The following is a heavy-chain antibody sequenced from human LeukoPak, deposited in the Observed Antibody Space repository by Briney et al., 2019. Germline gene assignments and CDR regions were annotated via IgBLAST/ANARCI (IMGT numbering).Heavy chain of an antibody. CDR3: AKDNGGDFIYYFDY. D-gene: IGHD2-21*02. J-gene: IGHJ4*02. Sequence: PGGSLRLSCAASGFTFDDYAMHWVRQAPGKGLEWVSGISWNSGSIGYADSVKGRFTISRDNAKNSLYLQMNSLRAEDTALYYCAKDNGGDFIYYFDYWGQGTLVTVSS. CDR1: GFTFDDYA. CDR2: ISWNSGSI. V-gene: IGHV3-9*01.